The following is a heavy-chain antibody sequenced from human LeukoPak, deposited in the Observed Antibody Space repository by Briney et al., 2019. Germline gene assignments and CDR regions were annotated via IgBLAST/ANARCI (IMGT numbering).Heavy chain of an antibody. Sequence: PGGSLRLSCAASGFTFSSYSMNWVRQAPGKGLEWVSSISSSSSYIYYADSVKGRFTISRDNAKNSLYLQMNSLRAEDTAVYYCATGRGGLRNSFYFGYWGQGTLVTVSS. CDR1: GFTFSSYS. J-gene: IGHJ4*02. D-gene: IGHD3-9*01. CDR2: ISSSSSYI. V-gene: IGHV3-21*01. CDR3: ATGRGGLRNSFYFGY.